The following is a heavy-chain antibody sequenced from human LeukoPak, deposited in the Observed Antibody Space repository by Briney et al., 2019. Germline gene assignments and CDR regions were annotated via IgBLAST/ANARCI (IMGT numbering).Heavy chain of an antibody. D-gene: IGHD3-10*01. J-gene: IGHJ4*02. V-gene: IGHV3-73*01. CDR2: IRSTANGYAT. CDR1: GFTFSSYV. Sequence: GGSLRLSCAASGFTFSSYVMHWVRQASGKGLEWVGRIRSTANGYATAYAASVKGRFTISRDDSENTAYLQMDSLKTEDTAVYYCTGNYYGSGSYADFDYWGQGTLVTVSS. CDR3: TGNYYGSGSYADFDY.